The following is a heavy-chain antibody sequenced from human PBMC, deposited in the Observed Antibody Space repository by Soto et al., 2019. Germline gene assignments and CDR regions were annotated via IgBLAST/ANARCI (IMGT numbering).Heavy chain of an antibody. CDR3: AREVGGSWWIGY. CDR2: IWYDGSNK. V-gene: IGHV3-33*01. D-gene: IGHD6-13*01. Sequence: QVQLVESGGGVVQPGRSLRLSCAASGFTFSSYGMHWVRQAPGKGLEWVAVIWYDGSNKYYTDSVKGRFTISRDNSKNTLYLQMNSLRAEDTAVYYCAREVGGSWWIGYWGQGTLVTVSS. CDR1: GFTFSSYG. J-gene: IGHJ4*02.